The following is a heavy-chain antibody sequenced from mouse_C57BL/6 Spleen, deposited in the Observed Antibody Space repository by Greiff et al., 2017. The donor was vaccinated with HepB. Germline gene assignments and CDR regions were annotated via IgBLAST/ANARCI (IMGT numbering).Heavy chain of an antibody. J-gene: IGHJ4*01. D-gene: IGHD1-1*01. CDR3: ASYGSSYVYAMDY. CDR2: INPNNGGT. CDR1: GYTFTDYY. Sequence: EVQLQQSGPEPVKPGASVKISCKASGYTFTDYYMNWVKQSHGKSLEWIGDINPNNGGTSYNQKFKGKATLTVDKSSSTAYMELRSLTAEDSAVYYCASYGSSYVYAMDYWGQGTSVTVSS. V-gene: IGHV1-26*01.